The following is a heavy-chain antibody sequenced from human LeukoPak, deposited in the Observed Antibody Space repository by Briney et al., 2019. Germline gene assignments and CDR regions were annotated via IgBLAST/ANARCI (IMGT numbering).Heavy chain of an antibody. Sequence: ASVKVSCKASGYTFTGYFIHWVRQAPGQGLEWMGWINPNSGGTNYAQKFQDRVTMTRDTSISTAYMELSRLRSDDTAVYYCARDSVLLWFGDLLEPSPFVYWGQGTLVTVSS. CDR1: GYTFTGYF. D-gene: IGHD3-10*01. V-gene: IGHV1-2*02. CDR3: ARDSVLLWFGDLLEPSPFVY. J-gene: IGHJ4*02. CDR2: INPNSGGT.